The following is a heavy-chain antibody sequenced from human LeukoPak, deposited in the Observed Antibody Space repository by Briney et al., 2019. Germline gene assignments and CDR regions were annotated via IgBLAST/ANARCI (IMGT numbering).Heavy chain of an antibody. V-gene: IGHV4-28*01. CDR1: GYSISSGNW. CDR2: IYYGGNT. J-gene: IGHJ3*02. D-gene: IGHD3-22*01. Sequence: SETLSLTCAVSGYSISSGNWWGWIRQPPGKGLEWIGYIYYGGNTYYNPSLKSRVTMSVDTSKNQFSLKLSSVTALDTAVYYCARNSYYDNSGEGAFDIWGQGTMVTVSS. CDR3: ARNSYYDNSGEGAFDI.